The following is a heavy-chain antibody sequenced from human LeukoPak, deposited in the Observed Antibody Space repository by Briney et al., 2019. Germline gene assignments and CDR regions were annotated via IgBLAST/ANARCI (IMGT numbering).Heavy chain of an antibody. CDR2: IYYSGST. Sequence: SETLSLTCTVSGGSISSSSYYWGWIRQPPGKGLEWIGSIYYSGSTYYNPSLKSRVTISVDTSKNQFSLKLGSVTAADTAVYYCARPDCSSTSCEGYYMDVWGKGTTVTVSS. D-gene: IGHD2-2*01. V-gene: IGHV4-39*01. J-gene: IGHJ6*03. CDR1: GGSISSSSYY. CDR3: ARPDCSSTSCEGYYMDV.